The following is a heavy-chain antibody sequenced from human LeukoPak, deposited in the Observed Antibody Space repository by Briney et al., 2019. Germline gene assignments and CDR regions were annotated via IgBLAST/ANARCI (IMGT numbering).Heavy chain of an antibody. CDR3: SAGLRGYFDY. D-gene: IGHD2-21*02. CDR2: ISYDGSNK. J-gene: IGHJ4*02. Sequence: GRSLRLSCAASVFIFSTYGMQWVRQAPGKGLEWVAVISYDGSNKHYTDSAKGRFTISRDNSKNTLYLQMNSLRAEDTAVYYCSAGLRGYFDYWGQGTLVTVSS. CDR1: VFIFSTYG. V-gene: IGHV3-30*03.